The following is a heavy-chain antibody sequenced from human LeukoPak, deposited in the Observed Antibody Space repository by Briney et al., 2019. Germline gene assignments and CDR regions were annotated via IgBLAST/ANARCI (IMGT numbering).Heavy chain of an antibody. CDR3: ARRGYNFNYYYYMDV. D-gene: IGHD5-24*01. J-gene: IGHJ6*03. CDR2: IYYSGST. CDR1: GGSISSYY. Sequence: TSETLSLTCTVSGGSISSYYWSWIRQPPGKGLEWIGSIYYSGSTYYNPSLKSRVTISVDTSKNRFSLKLSSVTAADTAVYYCARRGYNFNYYYYMDVWGKGTTVTISS. V-gene: IGHV4-39*01.